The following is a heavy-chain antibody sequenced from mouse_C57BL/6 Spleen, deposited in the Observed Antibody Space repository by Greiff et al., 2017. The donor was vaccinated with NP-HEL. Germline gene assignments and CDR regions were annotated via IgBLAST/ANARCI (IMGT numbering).Heavy chain of an antibody. V-gene: IGHV1-52*01. J-gene: IGHJ3*01. CDR1: GYTFTSYW. CDR2: IDPSDSET. CDR3: ARSGDGWFAY. D-gene: IGHD3-3*01. Sequence: QVQLQQPGAELVRAGSSVKLSCKASGYTFTSYWMHWVKQRPIQGLEWIGNIDPSDSETHYNQKFKDKATLTVDKSSSTAYMQLSSLTSEDSAVYYCARSGDGWFAYWGQGTLVTVSA.